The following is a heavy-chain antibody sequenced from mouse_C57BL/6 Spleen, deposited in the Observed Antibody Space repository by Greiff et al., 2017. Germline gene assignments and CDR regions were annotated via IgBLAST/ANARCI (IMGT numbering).Heavy chain of an antibody. CDR2: IYPGDGDT. V-gene: IGHV1-82*01. J-gene: IGHJ4*01. CDR3: ATGYAMDY. Sequence: VQLQQSGPELEKPGASVKISCKASGYAFSSSWMNWVKQRPGKGLEWIGRIYPGDGDTNYNGKFKGKATLTADKSSSTAYMQLSSLTSEDSAVYFCATGYAMDYWGQGTSVTVSS. CDR1: GYAFSSSW.